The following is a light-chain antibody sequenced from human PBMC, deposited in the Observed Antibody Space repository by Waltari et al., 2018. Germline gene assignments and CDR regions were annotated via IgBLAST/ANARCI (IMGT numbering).Light chain of an antibody. CDR3: LQDHTYPLT. J-gene: IGKJ4*01. Sequence: IQMTQSPSSLSASVGDRVTITCRASQGIRSDLGWFQQKPGKAPKLLIYAASSLHSGVPLRFSGSGSGTDFTLTISSLQPEDFATYYCLQDHTYPLTFGGGTKVEIK. CDR2: AAS. CDR1: QGIRSD. V-gene: IGKV1-6*02.